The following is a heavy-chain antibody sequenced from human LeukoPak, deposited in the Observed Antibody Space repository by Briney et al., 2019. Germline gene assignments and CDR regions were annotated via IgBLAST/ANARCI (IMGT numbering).Heavy chain of an antibody. Sequence: GGSLRLSCAASGFTFSGYAMHWVRQAPGKGLEWVAVISYDGSNEYYADSVKGRFTISRDNSKNTLYLQMNSLSVEDTAVYYCAKDWGYCSGGRCYSGWFDPWGQGTLVTVSS. CDR2: ISYDGSNE. V-gene: IGHV3-30-3*01. CDR3: AKDWGYCSGGRCYSGWFDP. D-gene: IGHD2-15*01. CDR1: GFTFSGYA. J-gene: IGHJ5*02.